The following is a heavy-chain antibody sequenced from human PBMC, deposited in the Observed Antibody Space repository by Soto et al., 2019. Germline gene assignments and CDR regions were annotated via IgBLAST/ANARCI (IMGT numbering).Heavy chain of an antibody. CDR1: GFTFSGYA. V-gene: IGHV3-23*01. J-gene: IGHJ6*02. CDR2: ISGSGGST. Sequence: PGGSLRLSCAASGFTFSGYAMSWVRQAPGKGLEWVSAISGSGGSTYYADSVKGRFTISRDNSKNSLYLQMNSLRAEDTAVYYCAKYDEVSSVVIIRPSHYGIDVWGQGTTVTVS. D-gene: IGHD3-3*01. CDR3: AKYDEVSSVVIIRPSHYGIDV.